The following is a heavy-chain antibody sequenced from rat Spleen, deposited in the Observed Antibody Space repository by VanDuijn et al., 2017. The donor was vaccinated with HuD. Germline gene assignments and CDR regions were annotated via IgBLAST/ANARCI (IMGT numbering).Heavy chain of an antibody. J-gene: IGHJ2*01. V-gene: IGHV5-58*01. D-gene: IGHD4-3*01. CDR1: GFTFSRYW. CDR3: VREEFGVRD. Sequence: EVQLVESGGGLVQPGRSMKLSCVASGFTFSRYWMYWVRQAPGKGLEWVSSVSSDGVNTYYPDSVKGRFTISRDNAENIVYLQMNSLKCEDTATYYCVREEFGVRDWGQGVMVTVSS. CDR2: VSSDGVNT.